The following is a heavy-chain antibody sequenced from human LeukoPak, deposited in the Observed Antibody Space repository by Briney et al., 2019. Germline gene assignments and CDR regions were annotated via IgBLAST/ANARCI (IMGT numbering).Heavy chain of an antibody. CDR1: GFTVITND. CDR2: LYSDGNT. D-gene: IGHD1-14*01. J-gene: IGHJ4*02. CDR3: ARGVEPLAANTLAY. V-gene: IGHV3-53*01. Sequence: GESLRLSCAASGFTVITNDMTWVRQAPGKGLEWVSVLYSDGNTKYADSVQGRFTISRDNSKNTLYLEMNSLSPDDTAVYYCARGVEPLAANTLAYWGQGTLVTVSS.